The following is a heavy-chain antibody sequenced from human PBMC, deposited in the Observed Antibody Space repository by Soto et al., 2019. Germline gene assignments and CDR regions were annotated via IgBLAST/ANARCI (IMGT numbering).Heavy chain of an antibody. Sequence: SETLSLTCTVSGGSISSYYWNWIRQPPGKGLEWIGYIYYSGSTNYNPSLKSRVTISVDTSKNQFSLKLTSVTAADTAVYYCGRAPTMVRGVDAFDIWGQGTMVTVSS. D-gene: IGHD3-10*01. J-gene: IGHJ3*02. CDR1: GGSISSYY. CDR2: IYYSGST. V-gene: IGHV4-59*01. CDR3: GRAPTMVRGVDAFDI.